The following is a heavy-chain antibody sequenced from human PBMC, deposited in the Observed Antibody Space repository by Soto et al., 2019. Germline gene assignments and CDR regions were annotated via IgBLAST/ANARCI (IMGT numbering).Heavy chain of an antibody. V-gene: IGHV4-59*06. D-gene: IGHD4-4*01. CDR2: IYYSGST. J-gene: IGHJ5*02. Sequence: ETLSLTCTVSGGSIGTYYWSWIRQPPGKGLEWIGYIYYSGSTYYNPSLKSRVTISVDTSKNQFSLKLSSVTAADTAVYYCARVDPSTVLWFDPWGQGTLVTVSS. CDR3: ARVDPSTVLWFDP. CDR1: GGSIGTYY.